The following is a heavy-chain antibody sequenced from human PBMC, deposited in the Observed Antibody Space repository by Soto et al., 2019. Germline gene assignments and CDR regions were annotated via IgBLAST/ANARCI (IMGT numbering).Heavy chain of an antibody. V-gene: IGHV4-30-4*01. Sequence: QVQLQESGPRLVKPSQTLSLTCTVSGGSISSGDYYWSWIRQPPGKGLEWIGYIYYSGSTYYNPSLKSRVTISVDTSKNQFSLKLSSVTAADTAVYYCARDHYVYDILTGYGYYYGMDVWGQGTTVTVSS. CDR2: IYYSGST. CDR3: ARDHYVYDILTGYGYYYGMDV. D-gene: IGHD3-9*01. J-gene: IGHJ6*02. CDR1: GGSISSGDYY.